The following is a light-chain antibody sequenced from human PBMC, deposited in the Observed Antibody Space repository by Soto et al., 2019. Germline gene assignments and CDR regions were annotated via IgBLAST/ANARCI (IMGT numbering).Light chain of an antibody. CDR1: QSVSDY. CDR3: QQRSSWPALT. Sequence: EIVLTQSPATLSLSPGERATLSCRASQSVSDYLAWYHQKPGQAPRLLIYDASNRATGIPARFSGSGSGTDFTLTISSLGPEDFAVYYCQQRSSWPALTFGGGTKVEIK. CDR2: DAS. J-gene: IGKJ4*02. V-gene: IGKV3-11*01.